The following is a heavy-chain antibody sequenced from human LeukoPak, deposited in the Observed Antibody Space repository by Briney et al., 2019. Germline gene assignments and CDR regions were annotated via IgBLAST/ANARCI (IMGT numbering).Heavy chain of an antibody. Sequence: GGSLRLSCAASGFSFSSYVMSWVRQAQGKGLEWVSAITGTSDSTYYADSMKGRFTISRDNSKNTLFPQVHSLRAEDTAVYYCAKGSAAARPYYFDYWGQGTLVTVSS. CDR3: AKGSAAARPYYFDY. CDR1: GFSFSSYV. CDR2: ITGTSDST. J-gene: IGHJ4*02. D-gene: IGHD6-6*01. V-gene: IGHV3-23*01.